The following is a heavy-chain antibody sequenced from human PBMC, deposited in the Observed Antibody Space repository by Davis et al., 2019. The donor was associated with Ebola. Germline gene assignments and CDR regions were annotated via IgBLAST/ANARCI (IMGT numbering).Heavy chain of an antibody. CDR1: GGSFSGYY. J-gene: IGHJ4*02. D-gene: IGHD3-3*01. V-gene: IGHV4-34*01. Sequence: SETLSLTCAVYGGSFSGYYWSWIRQPPGKGLGWIGEIYHSGSTNYNSSLKSRVTISVDTSKNQFSLSLRSVTAADTAVYYCAREIRFLEWPSIGGQGTLVTVSS. CDR3: AREIRFLEWPSI. CDR2: IYHSGST.